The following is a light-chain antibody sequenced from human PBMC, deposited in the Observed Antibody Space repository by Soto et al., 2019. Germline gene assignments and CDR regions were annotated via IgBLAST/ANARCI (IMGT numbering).Light chain of an antibody. CDR3: AAWDDSLNAWV. CDR1: SSNIGSNT. Sequence: VLTQPPSASGTPGQRVTISCSGSSSNIGSNTVNWYQQLPGTAPKLLIYSNNQRPSGVPDRFSGSKSGTSASLAISGLQSEDEADYYCAAWDDSLNAWVFGGGTKVTVL. V-gene: IGLV1-44*01. J-gene: IGLJ3*02. CDR2: SNN.